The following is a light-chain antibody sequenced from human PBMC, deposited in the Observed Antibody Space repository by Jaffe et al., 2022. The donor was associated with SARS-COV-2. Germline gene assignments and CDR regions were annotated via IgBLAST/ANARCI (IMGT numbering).Light chain of an antibody. Sequence: DIVMTQSPDSLAVSLGERATINCKSSQSLLYSSNNKNYLAWYQQKPRQPPKLLIYWASIRESGVPDRFSGSGSGTDFTLTISSLQAEDVAVYYCQQYYSNPRTFGQGTKVEIK. V-gene: IGKV4-1*01. CDR2: WAS. J-gene: IGKJ1*01. CDR3: QQYYSNPRT. CDR1: QSLLYSSNNKNY.